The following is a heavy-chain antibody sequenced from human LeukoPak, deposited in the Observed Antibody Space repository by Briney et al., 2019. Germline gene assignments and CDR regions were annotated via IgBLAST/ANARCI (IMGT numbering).Heavy chain of an antibody. CDR2: IKQDGSEK. J-gene: IGHJ4*02. CDR1: GFTFSSYW. D-gene: IGHD5-18*01. V-gene: IGHV3-7*03. CDR3: ARASGYSYDFHD. Sequence: PGGSLRLSCAASGFTFSSYWMSWVRQAPGKGLEWVANIKQDGSEKYYVDSVKGRFTISRDNSKNTVYLQMNSLRAEDTAVYYCARASGYSYDFHDWGQGTLVTVSS.